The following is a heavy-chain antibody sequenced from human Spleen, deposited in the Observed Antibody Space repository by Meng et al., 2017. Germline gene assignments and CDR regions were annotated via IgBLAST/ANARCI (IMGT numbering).Heavy chain of an antibody. D-gene: IGHD6-13*01. CDR3: AKDSGAHGSWYDY. CDR2: INPNSGGT. V-gene: IGHV1-2*02. Sequence: ASVKVSCKASGYTFNGYDVNWVRLAPGQGLEWMGWINPNSGGTNYAHKFQGRVTMTRDTSITTAYMELSRLTSDDTAVYYCAKDSGAHGSWYDYWGQGTLVTVSS. CDR1: GYTFNGYD. J-gene: IGHJ4*02.